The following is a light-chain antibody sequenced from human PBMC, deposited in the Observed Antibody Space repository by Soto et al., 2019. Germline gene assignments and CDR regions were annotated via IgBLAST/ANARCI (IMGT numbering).Light chain of an antibody. CDR3: QQGNSFPPT. Sequence: DIQMTQSPSSVSASVGDRVTITCRASQAISSLLAWFHQKPGEAPRLLIYPASILHSGVPSRFSGSGSGTDFTLTIISLQPEDVATYYCQQGNSFPPTFGGGTKVEIK. V-gene: IGKV1-12*01. J-gene: IGKJ4*01. CDR2: PAS. CDR1: QAISSL.